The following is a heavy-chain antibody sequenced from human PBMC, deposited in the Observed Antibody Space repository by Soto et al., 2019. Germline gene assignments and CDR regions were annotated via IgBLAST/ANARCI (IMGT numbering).Heavy chain of an antibody. CDR1: GGSFSGSY. V-gene: IGHV4-34*01. J-gene: IGHJ4*02. CDR2: INDRGST. Sequence: QVQLQQWGAGLLKPSETLSLTCGVYGGSFSGSYWSWIRQPPEKGLELIGEINDRGSTNYNPSLKSRVTISVDRTKNQFSLNLRSVTAADTAVYYCASGRGTENYWGQGTLVTVSS. D-gene: IGHD1-1*01. CDR3: ASGRGTENY.